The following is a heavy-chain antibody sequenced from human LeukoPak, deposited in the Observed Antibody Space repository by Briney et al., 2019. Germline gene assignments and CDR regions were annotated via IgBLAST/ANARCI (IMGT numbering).Heavy chain of an antibody. J-gene: IGHJ3*02. CDR3: AKDTSPGYSSWYDAFDI. D-gene: IGHD6-19*01. CDR1: GFTFDDYA. CDR2: ISWNSGSI. V-gene: IGHV3-9*01. Sequence: GRSLRLSCAASGFTFDDYAMHWVRQAPGRGLEWVSGISWNSGSIGYADSVKGRFTNSRDNAKNSLYLQMNSLRAEDTALYYCAKDTSPGYSSWYDAFDIWGQGTMVTVSS.